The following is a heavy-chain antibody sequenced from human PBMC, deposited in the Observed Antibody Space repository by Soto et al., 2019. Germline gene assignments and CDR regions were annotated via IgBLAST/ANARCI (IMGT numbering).Heavy chain of an antibody. D-gene: IGHD3-10*01. CDR3: ARDPPYGSGTSQNYGMDV. V-gene: IGHV3-7*04. CDR2: IKQDGSET. J-gene: IGHJ6*02. Sequence: PGGSLRLSCAASGFTFRNYGMNWVRQAPGKGLEWVANIKQDGSETYYVDSVKGRFTISRDNAKNSLYLQMNSLRAEDTAVYYCARDPPYGSGTSQNYGMDVWGQGTTVTV. CDR1: GFTFRNYG.